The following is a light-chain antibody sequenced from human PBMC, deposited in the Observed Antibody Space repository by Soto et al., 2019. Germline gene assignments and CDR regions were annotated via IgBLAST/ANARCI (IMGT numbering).Light chain of an antibody. V-gene: IGKV2-30*01. CDR2: KVS. CDR1: QSLVSSDGNTY. CDR3: MQAAQWPRT. J-gene: IGKJ3*01. Sequence: DVVMTQSPLSLPVTLGQPASISCRSSQSLVSSDGNTYLNWFHQRPGQSPRRLIYKVSNRDSGVPDRFSGSGSGTEFTLTISRVAAEDAGVYYCMQAAQWPRTFGPGTKVDIK.